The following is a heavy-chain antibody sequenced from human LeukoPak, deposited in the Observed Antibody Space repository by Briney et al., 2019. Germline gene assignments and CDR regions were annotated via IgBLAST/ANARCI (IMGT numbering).Heavy chain of an antibody. CDR2: ISGSGGST. D-gene: IGHD3-10*01. CDR1: GFTFSSYG. CDR3: ARDRGASYYGSGSYYFDY. J-gene: IGHJ4*02. V-gene: IGHV3-23*01. Sequence: PGGSLRLSCAASGFTFSSYGMSWVRQAPGKGLEWVSAISGSGGSTYYADSVKGRFTISRDNAKDSLYLQMNSLRAEDTAVYYCARDRGASYYGSGSYYFDYWGQGTLVTVSS.